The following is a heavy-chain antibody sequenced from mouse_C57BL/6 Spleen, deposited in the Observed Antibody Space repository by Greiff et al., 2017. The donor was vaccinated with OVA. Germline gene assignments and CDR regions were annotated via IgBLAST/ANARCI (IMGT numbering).Heavy chain of an antibody. J-gene: IGHJ2*01. D-gene: IGHD2-10*02. CDR3: ARGYGNYLYYFDY. CDR2: IYPGDGDT. CDR1: GYAFSSSW. V-gene: IGHV1-82*01. Sequence: QVQLQQSGPELVKPGASVKISCKASGYAFSSSWMNWVKQRPGKGLEWIGRIYPGDGDTNYNGKFKGKATLTADKSSSTAYMQLSSLTSEDSAVYFCARGYGNYLYYFDYWGQGTTLTVSS.